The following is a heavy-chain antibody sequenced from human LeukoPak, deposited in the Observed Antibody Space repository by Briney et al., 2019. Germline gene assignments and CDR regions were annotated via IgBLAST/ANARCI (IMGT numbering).Heavy chain of an antibody. CDR3: ARRSWSVYYYGMDV. CDR2: INHSGST. CDR1: GGSFSGYY. D-gene: IGHD6-13*01. V-gene: IGHV4-34*01. J-gene: IGHJ6*02. Sequence: MSSETLSLTCAVYGGSFSGYYWSWIRQPPGKGLEWIGEINHSGSTNYNPSLKSRVTISVDTSKNQFSLKLSSVTAADTAVYYCARRSWSVYYYGMDVWGQGTTVTVSS.